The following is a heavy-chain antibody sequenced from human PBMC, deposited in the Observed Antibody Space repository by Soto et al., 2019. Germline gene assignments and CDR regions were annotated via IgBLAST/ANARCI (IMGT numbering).Heavy chain of an antibody. CDR1: GFTFSDSA. CDR2: IRSKANSDAI. CDR3: VRYCSGGSCPDAFDI. Sequence: EVQLVESGGGLVQPGGSLKLSCAASGFTFSDSAIHWVRQASGKGLEWVGRIRSKANSDAIVYAASVKGRFTISRDDSKNTAYLQMNRLKTEDTAVYYCVRYCSGGSCPDAFDIWGQGTMVTVSS. J-gene: IGHJ3*02. D-gene: IGHD2-15*01. V-gene: IGHV3-73*02.